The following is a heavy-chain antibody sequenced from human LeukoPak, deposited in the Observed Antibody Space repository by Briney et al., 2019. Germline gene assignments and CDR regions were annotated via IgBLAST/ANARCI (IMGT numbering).Heavy chain of an antibody. V-gene: IGHV3-30-3*01. CDR2: ISNDGNSK. D-gene: IGHD2-15*01. CDR3: ARDRSGCYSVDH. Sequence: GGSLRLSCAASGFTLSENNVHWVRQAPGKGLEWVALISNDGNSKDYADSVKGRFTLSGDNSKTTVYLQMNSLRAEDTAVYYCARDRSGCYSVDHWGQGTLVIVSS. J-gene: IGHJ4*02. CDR1: GFTLSENN.